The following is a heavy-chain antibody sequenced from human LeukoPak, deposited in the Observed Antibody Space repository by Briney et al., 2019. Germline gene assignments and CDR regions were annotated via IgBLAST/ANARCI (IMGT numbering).Heavy chain of an antibody. Sequence: GGSLRLSCAASGFTFSSYWMSWVRQAPGRGPEWVANVNRDGSETYYLDSVKGRFTISKDNAKNSLYLQMNSLRAEDTALYHCARNNGMDVWGQGTTVIVSS. J-gene: IGHJ6*02. CDR3: ARNNGMDV. CDR2: VNRDGSET. CDR1: GFTFSSYW. V-gene: IGHV3-7*03.